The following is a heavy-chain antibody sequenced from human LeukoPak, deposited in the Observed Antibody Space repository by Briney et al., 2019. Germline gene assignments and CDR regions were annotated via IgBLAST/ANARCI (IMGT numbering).Heavy chain of an antibody. D-gene: IGHD2-15*01. J-gene: IGHJ6*02. CDR3: ARDPLAAPHILNYYYGMDV. V-gene: IGHV3-21*01. CDR2: ISSSSNYK. Sequence: GGPLRLSCAASGFTFSSYSMNWVRRAPGKGLEWVPSISSSSNYKYYADSVKGRFTISRDNAKNSLFLQMNSLRTGDTAVYCCARDPLAAPHILNYYYGMDVWGQGTTVTVSS. CDR1: GFTFSSYS.